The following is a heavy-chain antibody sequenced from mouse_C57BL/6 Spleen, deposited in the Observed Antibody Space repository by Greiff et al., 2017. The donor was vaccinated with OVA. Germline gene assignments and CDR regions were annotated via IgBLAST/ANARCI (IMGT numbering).Heavy chain of an antibody. CDR2: ISSGGSYT. V-gene: IGHV5-6*02. D-gene: IGHD4-1*01. CDR3: ASRTGTPYFDY. J-gene: IGHJ2*01. Sequence: EVKLMESGGDLVKPGGSLKLSCAASGFTFSSYGMSWVRQTPDKRLEWVATISSGGSYTYYPDSVKGRFTISRDNAKNTLYLQMSSLKSEDTAMYYCASRTGTPYFDYWGQGTTLTVSS. CDR1: GFTFSSYG.